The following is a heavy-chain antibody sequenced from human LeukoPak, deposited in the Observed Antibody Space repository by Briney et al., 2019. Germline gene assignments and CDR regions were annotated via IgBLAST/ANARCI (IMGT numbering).Heavy chain of an antibody. CDR1: GFSFSRYW. D-gene: IGHD6-13*01. V-gene: IGHV3-7*01. J-gene: IGHJ4*02. CDR3: ARDTSAERGQQLAN. CDR2: IKEDGSEK. Sequence: GGSLRLSCAGSGFSFSRYWMSWVRQAPGKGPEYIANIKEDGSEKYYVDSVKGRFIISRDNARNSLFQQMNSLRVEDTAVYYCARDTSAERGQQLANWGQGRLVIVSS.